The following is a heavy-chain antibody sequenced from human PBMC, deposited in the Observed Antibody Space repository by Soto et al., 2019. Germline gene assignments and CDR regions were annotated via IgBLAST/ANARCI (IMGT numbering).Heavy chain of an antibody. CDR2: IFPSGTT. CDR1: GGSLTSGTYS. J-gene: IGHJ4*02. Sequence: QLQLRESGSRLVKPSQTLSLTCAVSGGSLTSGTYSWNSIRQPPGNGLEWIGYIFPSGTTYYNPSLKSRVSISIDVSKNQFSLNLRSLTAAETAVYYCARGREFDSWGQGTLVTVSS. CDR3: ARGREFDS. V-gene: IGHV4-30-2*01.